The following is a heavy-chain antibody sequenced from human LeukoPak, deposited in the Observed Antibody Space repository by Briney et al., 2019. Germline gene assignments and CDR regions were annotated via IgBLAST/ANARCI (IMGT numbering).Heavy chain of an antibody. D-gene: IGHD7-27*01. CDR2: IYFRGST. J-gene: IGHJ4*02. V-gene: IGHV4-59*08. Sequence: SETLSVTCGESGGSLSDDSRTWSRQRPGEGVEWIGYIYFRGSTHYTPSLRRRVTISVDPSKNRFSLKLSTVTAADTAVYYCARRPTGDPKFDYWGQGTLVTVSS. CDR3: ARRPTGDPKFDY. CDR1: GGSLSDDS.